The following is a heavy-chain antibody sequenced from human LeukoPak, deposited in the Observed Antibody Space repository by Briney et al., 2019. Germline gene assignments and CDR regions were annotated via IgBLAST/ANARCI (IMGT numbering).Heavy chain of an antibody. D-gene: IGHD6-13*01. Sequence: GGSLRLSCAASGLTFSSYWMHWVRQAPGKGLAWVPRINSDGSSTSYADSVKGRFTISRDNAKNTLYLQMNSLRAEDTAVYYCARGYSSSITPSRWGQGTLVTVSS. CDR2: INSDGSST. CDR3: ARGYSSSITPSR. V-gene: IGHV3-74*01. J-gene: IGHJ4*02. CDR1: GLTFSSYW.